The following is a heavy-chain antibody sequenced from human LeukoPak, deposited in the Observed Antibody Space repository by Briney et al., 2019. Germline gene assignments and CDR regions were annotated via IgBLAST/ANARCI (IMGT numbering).Heavy chain of an antibody. CDR2: ISYDGSSK. Sequence: GGSLRLSCAASGFTFSSYGMHWVRQAPGKGLEWVAVISYDGSSKYYADSVKGRFTISRDNSKNTLYLQMNSLRAEDTAVYYCAKDAYSSSWYALDYWGQGTLVTVSS. CDR1: GFTFSSYG. J-gene: IGHJ4*02. CDR3: AKDAYSSSWYALDY. D-gene: IGHD6-13*01. V-gene: IGHV3-30*18.